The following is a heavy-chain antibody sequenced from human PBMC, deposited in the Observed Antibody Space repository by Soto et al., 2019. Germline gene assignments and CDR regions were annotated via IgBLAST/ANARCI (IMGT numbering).Heavy chain of an antibody. D-gene: IGHD2-15*01. Sequence: GSGPTLVNPPQTLTLTCTFSGFSVSTSGVGVAWIRQPPGKALEWLALIYWDDDKRYSPFLQSRVTITKDTSKNQVVLTMTNMDPVDTATYYCAHKGGRGAGMDVWGQGTTVTVSS. CDR2: IYWDDDK. CDR1: GFSVSTSGVG. CDR3: AHKGGRGAGMDV. V-gene: IGHV2-5*02. J-gene: IGHJ6*02.